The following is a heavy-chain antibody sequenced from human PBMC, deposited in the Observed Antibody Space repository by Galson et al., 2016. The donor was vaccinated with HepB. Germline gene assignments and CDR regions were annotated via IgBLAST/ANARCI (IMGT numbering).Heavy chain of an antibody. Sequence: SLRLSCAASGFTFNSYAMTWVRQAPGKGLEWVSAISANGGSTYYADSVKGRFTISRDNSKNTLYLQMNSLRAEDTALYYCAVGGWTGYYYGLDFWGQGTTVPVSS. J-gene: IGHJ6*02. D-gene: IGHD2-15*01. CDR2: ISANGGST. CDR1: GFTFNSYA. V-gene: IGHV3-23*01. CDR3: AVGGWTGYYYGLDF.